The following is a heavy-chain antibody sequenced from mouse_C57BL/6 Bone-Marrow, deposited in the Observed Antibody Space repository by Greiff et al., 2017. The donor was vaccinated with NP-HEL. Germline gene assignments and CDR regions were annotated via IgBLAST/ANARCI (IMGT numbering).Heavy chain of an antibody. J-gene: IGHJ1*03. Sequence: QVQLQQPGAELVKPGASVKVSCKASGYTFTSYWMHWVKQRPGQGLEWIGRIHPSDSDTNYNQKFKGKATLTVDKSSSTAYMQLSSLTSADSAVYYYAIMGHNPYWYFDVWGTGTTVTVSS. D-gene: IGHD3-3*01. V-gene: IGHV1-74*01. CDR1: GYTFTSYW. CDR2: IHPSDSDT. CDR3: AIMGHNPYWYFDV.